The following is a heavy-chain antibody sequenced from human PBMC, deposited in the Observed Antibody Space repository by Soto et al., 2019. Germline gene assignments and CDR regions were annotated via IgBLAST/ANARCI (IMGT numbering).Heavy chain of an antibody. D-gene: IGHD2-2*02. V-gene: IGHV3-33*01. CDR2: IWYDGSNK. Sequence: QVQLVESGGGVVQPGRSLRLSCAASGFTFSSYGMHWVRQAPGKGLEWVAVIWYDGSNKYYADSVKGRFTISRDNSKNTLYLQMNSVRAEDTAVYYCARDYCSSTSCYNYYYGMDVWGQGTTVTVSS. J-gene: IGHJ6*02. CDR1: GFTFSSYG. CDR3: ARDYCSSTSCYNYYYGMDV.